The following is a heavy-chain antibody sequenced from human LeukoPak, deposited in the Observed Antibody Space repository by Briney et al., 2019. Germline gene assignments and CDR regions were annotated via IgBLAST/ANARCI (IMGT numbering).Heavy chain of an antibody. CDR3: ARDGPSGANFDY. CDR2: ISYDGSNK. Sequence: PGRSLRLSCAASGFTFSSYAMHWVRQAPGKGLEWVAVISYDGSNKYYADSVKGRFTISRDNSKNTLYLQMNSLRAEDTAVYYCARDGPSGANFDYWGQGTLVTVSS. D-gene: IGHD2-15*01. J-gene: IGHJ4*02. V-gene: IGHV3-30*04. CDR1: GFTFSSYA.